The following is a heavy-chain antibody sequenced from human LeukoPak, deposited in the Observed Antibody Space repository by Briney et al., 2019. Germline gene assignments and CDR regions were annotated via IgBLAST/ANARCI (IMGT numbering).Heavy chain of an antibody. D-gene: IGHD3-10*01. Sequence: SVKVSCKASGGTFSSYAISWVRQAPGRGLEWMGGIIPIFGTANYAQKFQGRVTITADESTSTAYMELSSLRSEDTAVYYCARDYGSGSYDDYWGQGTLVTVSS. CDR3: ARDYGSGSYDDY. CDR1: GGTFSSYA. V-gene: IGHV1-69*13. CDR2: IIPIFGTA. J-gene: IGHJ4*02.